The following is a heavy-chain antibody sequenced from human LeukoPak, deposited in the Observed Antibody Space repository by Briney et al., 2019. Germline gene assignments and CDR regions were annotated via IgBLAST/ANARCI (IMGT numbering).Heavy chain of an antibody. D-gene: IGHD2-2*02. CDR1: GFTFSNYG. J-gene: IGHJ4*02. CDR3: AREYCSSTSCYTLFDY. Sequence: GGSLRLSCAASGFTFSNYGMHWVRQAPGKGLEWVAVIWYDGSNKYYADSVKGRFTISRDNSKNTLYLQMNSLRAEDTAVYYCAREYCSSTSCYTLFDYWGQGTLVTVSS. CDR2: IWYDGSNK. V-gene: IGHV3-33*01.